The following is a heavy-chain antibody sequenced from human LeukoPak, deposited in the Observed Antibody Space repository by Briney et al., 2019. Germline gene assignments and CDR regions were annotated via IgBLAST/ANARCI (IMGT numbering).Heavy chain of an antibody. CDR1: GGSISSYY. V-gene: IGHV4-59*12. CDR3: ARGRRLVNWFDP. D-gene: IGHD1-14*01. Sequence: SETLSLTCTVSGGSISSYYWSWIRQPPGKGLEWIGYIYYSGSTNYNPSLKSRVTISVDTSKNQFSLKLSSVTAADTAVYYCARGRRLVNWFDPWGQGTLVTVSS. J-gene: IGHJ5*02. CDR2: IYYSGST.